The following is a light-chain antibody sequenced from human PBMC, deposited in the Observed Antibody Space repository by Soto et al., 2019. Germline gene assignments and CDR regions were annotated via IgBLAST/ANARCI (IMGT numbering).Light chain of an antibody. CDR1: QSVSTNR. V-gene: IGKV3-20*01. CDR2: GAS. Sequence: EIVLTQSPDTLSLSPGERATLSCRASQSVSTNRLAWYQQKPGQAPRLLIYGASTRATGIPDRFSGSGSGTAFTLTISRLEPADFAAYYCPQYDTSPRTFGQGTKVEI. CDR3: PQYDTSPRT. J-gene: IGKJ1*01.